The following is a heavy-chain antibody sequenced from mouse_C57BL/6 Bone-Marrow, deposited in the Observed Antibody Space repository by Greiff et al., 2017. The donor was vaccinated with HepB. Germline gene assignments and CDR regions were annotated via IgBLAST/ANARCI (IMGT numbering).Heavy chain of an antibody. Sequence: VQLVESGGGLVKPGGSLKLSCAASGFTFSDYGMHWVRQAAEKGLECVAYISSGSSTIYYADTVKGRFTISRDNAKNTLFLQMTSLRSEDTAMYYCARYGSSYVYWYFDVWGTGTTVTVSS. CDR2: ISSGSSTI. D-gene: IGHD1-1*01. V-gene: IGHV5-17*01. J-gene: IGHJ1*03. CDR3: ARYGSSYVYWYFDV. CDR1: GFTFSDYG.